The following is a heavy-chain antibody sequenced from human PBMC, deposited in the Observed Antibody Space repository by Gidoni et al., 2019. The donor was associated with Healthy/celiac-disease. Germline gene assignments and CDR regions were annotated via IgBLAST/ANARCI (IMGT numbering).Heavy chain of an antibody. J-gene: IGHJ4*02. D-gene: IGHD5-12*01. V-gene: IGHV3-21*01. CDR1: GFTFSSYS. Sequence: EVQLVESGGGLVKPGGSLRLSCAASGFTFSSYSMNWVRLAPGKGLEWVSSISSSSSYIYYADSVKGRFPISRDNAKNSLYLQMHSLRAEDTAVYYCASAAYSGYDEDWGQGTLVTVSS. CDR2: ISSSSSYI. CDR3: ASAAYSGYDED.